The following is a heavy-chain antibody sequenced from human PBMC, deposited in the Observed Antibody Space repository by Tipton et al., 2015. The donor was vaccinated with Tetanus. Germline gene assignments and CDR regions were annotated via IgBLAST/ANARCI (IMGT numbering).Heavy chain of an antibody. D-gene: IGHD1-26*01. CDR3: ARHTSGSCLAPFDY. CDR2: IHPGDSDT. Sequence: VQLVQSGAEVKKPGESLNISCKASGYNFATFWIGWVRQMPGKGLEWMGIIHPGDSDTRYSPSFQGQVTISADKSISTAYLQWSALKASDSAMYYCARHTSGSCLAPFDYWCQGTLVTVSS. V-gene: IGHV5-51*01. J-gene: IGHJ4*02. CDR1: GYNFATFW.